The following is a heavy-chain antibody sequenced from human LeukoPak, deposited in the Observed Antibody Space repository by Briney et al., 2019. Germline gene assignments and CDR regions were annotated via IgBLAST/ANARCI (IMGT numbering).Heavy chain of an antibody. D-gene: IGHD3-22*01. Sequence: GGSLRLSCAASGFTFSIYAMHWVRQAPGKGLEYVSAISSNGGITYYADSVKGRFTISRDNSKSTMYLQMGSVRAEDMAVYYCARRASGFRQGYFDYWGQGTLATVSS. CDR2: ISSNGGIT. J-gene: IGHJ4*02. CDR3: ARRASGFRQGYFDY. CDR1: GFTFSIYA. V-gene: IGHV3-64*02.